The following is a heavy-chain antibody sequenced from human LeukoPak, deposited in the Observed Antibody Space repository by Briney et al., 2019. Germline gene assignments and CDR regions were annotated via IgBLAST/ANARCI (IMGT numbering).Heavy chain of an antibody. CDR3: ARVRELHYQVEVLGFDP. J-gene: IGHJ5*02. CDR2: IYYSGST. Sequence: PSETLSLTCTVSGGSISSSSYYWGWIRQPPGKGLEWIGSIYYSGSTYYNPSLKSRVPISVDTSKNQFSLKLSSVTAADTAVYYCARVRELHYQVEVLGFDPWGQGTLVTVSS. D-gene: IGHD1-26*01. CDR1: GGSISSSSYY. V-gene: IGHV4-39*07.